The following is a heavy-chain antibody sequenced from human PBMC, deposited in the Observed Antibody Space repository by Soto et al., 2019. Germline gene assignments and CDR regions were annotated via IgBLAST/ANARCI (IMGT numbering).Heavy chain of an antibody. Sequence: SETLSLTCAVYGGSFSGYYWSWIRQPPGKGLEWIGEINHSGSTNYNPSLKSRVTISVDTSKNQFSLKLSSVTAADTAVYYCARMGLSYSSSWYSTHWFDPWGQGTLVTVSS. V-gene: IGHV4-34*01. D-gene: IGHD6-13*01. CDR2: INHSGST. J-gene: IGHJ5*02. CDR1: GGSFSGYY. CDR3: ARMGLSYSSSWYSTHWFDP.